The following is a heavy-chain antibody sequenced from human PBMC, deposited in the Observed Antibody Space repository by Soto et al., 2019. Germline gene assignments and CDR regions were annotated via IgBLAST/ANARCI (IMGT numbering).Heavy chain of an antibody. J-gene: IGHJ6*02. V-gene: IGHV3-30*18. CDR2: ISYDGSNK. CDR3: AKGLGSGYFYYGMDV. D-gene: IGHD3-22*01. CDR1: GFTFSSYG. Sequence: QVQLVESGGGVVQPGRSLRLSCAASGFTFSSYGMHWVRQAPGKGLEWVAVISYDGSNKYYADSVKGRFTISRDNSKNTLYLQMNSLRAEDTAVYYCAKGLGSGYFYYGMDVWGQGTTVTVSS.